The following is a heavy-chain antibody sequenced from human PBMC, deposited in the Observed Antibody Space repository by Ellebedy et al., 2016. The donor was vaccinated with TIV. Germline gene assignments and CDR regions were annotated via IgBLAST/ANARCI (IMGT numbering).Heavy chain of an antibody. V-gene: IGHV1-2*04. CDR2: INPNSGGT. Sequence: AASVKVSCKASGYTFTGYYMHWVRQAPGQGLEWMGWINPNSGGTNYAQKFQGWVPITRDTSISTAYMELSRLRSDDTAVYYCARETPYPVGASYDTFDIWGQGTLVTVSS. CDR3: ARETPYPVGASYDTFDI. D-gene: IGHD1-26*01. CDR1: GYTFTGYY. J-gene: IGHJ3*02.